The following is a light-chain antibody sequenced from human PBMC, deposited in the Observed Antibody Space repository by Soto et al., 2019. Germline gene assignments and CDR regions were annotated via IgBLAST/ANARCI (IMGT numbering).Light chain of an antibody. V-gene: IGKV1-5*03. Sequence: DIQMTQSPSTVSASVGDRVTITCRASQSVSSWLAWYQQKPGKVPKLLIYKASTLQSGVPSRFSGSGSGTEFTLTISSLQPDDFAAYYCQQYKSNPLTFGGGTKVEIK. CDR3: QQYKSNPLT. CDR1: QSVSSW. J-gene: IGKJ4*01. CDR2: KAS.